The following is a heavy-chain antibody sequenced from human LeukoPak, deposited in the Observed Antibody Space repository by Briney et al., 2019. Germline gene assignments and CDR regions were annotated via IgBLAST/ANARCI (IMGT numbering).Heavy chain of an antibody. J-gene: IGHJ4*02. CDR2: ISSSSSYI. D-gene: IGHD1-7*01. CDR3: ARGITGTTGIDY. CDR1: GFTFSSYS. V-gene: IGHV3-21*01. Sequence: GGSLRLSCAASGFTFSSYSMNWVRQAPGKGLEWVSSISSSSSYIYYADSVKGRFTISRDNAKNSLYLQMNSLRADDTAVYYCARGITGTTGIDYWGQGTLVTVSS.